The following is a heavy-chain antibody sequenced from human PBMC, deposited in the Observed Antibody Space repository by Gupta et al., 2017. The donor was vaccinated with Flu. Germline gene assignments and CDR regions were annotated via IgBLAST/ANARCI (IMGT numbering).Heavy chain of an antibody. CDR2: ISGSGGST. CDR3: AKEGRDGYSSSWGYFDY. V-gene: IGHV3-23*01. D-gene: IGHD2-15*01. J-gene: IGHJ4*02. Sequence: EVQLLESGGGLVQPGGSLRLSCAASGFTFSSYAMSWVRQAPGKGLEWVSAISGSGGSTYYADSVKGRFTISRDNSKNTLYLQMNSLRAEDTAVYYCAKEGRDGYSSSWGYFDYWGQGTLVTVSS. CDR1: GFTFSSYA.